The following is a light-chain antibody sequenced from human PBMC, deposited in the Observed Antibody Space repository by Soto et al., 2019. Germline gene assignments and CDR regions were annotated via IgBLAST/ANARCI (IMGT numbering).Light chain of an antibody. CDR3: QQYGSSGT. V-gene: IGKV3-20*01. CDR1: QSVSSN. J-gene: IGKJ1*01. Sequence: EIVMTQSPATLSVSPGERATFSCRASQSVSSNLAWYQQKPGQAPRLLIYGASNRATGIPDRFSGSGSGTDFTLTISRLEPEDFAVYYCQQYGSSGTFGQGTKVDNK. CDR2: GAS.